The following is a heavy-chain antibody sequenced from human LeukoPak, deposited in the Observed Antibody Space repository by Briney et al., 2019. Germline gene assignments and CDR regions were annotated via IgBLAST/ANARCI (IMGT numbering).Heavy chain of an antibody. D-gene: IGHD6-13*01. CDR1: GFTFSSYA. CDR3: ANGGYTSSWYVVDY. CDR2: ISGSGGST. J-gene: IGHJ4*02. Sequence: PGGSLRLSCAASGFTFSSYAMSWVRQAPGKGLEWVSAISGSGGSTYYADSVKGRFTISRDNSKNTLYLQMSSLRPEDTAVYYCANGGYTSSWYVVDYWGQGTLVTVSS. V-gene: IGHV3-23*01.